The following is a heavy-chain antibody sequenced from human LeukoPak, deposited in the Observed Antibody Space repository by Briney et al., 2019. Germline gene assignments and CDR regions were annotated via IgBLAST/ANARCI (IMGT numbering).Heavy chain of an antibody. J-gene: IGHJ4*02. CDR1: GFTFSSYA. Sequence: QPGGSLRLSCAASGFTFSSYAMHWVRQAPGKGLEWVAVISYDGSNKYYADSVKGRFTIPRDNSKNTLYLQMNSLRAEDTAVYYCAREFGSSSWANFDYWGQGTLVTVSS. CDR3: AREFGSSSWANFDY. D-gene: IGHD6-13*01. CDR2: ISYDGSNK. V-gene: IGHV3-30-3*01.